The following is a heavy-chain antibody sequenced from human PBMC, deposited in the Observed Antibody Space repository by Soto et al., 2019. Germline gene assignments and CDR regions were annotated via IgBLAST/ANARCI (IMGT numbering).Heavy chain of an antibody. CDR1: APSTTLGSSH. J-gene: IGHJ6*03. Sequence: SQCLSLASTLSAPSTTLGSSHCGWLRQHPWNGLEWIGTVHYSGSTYYNPYFKSRVTISVDRSKSQFSLKLTSVTAADTAVYYCARHIAAASQWPVAYMEVWGKGTTVTVSS. CDR3: ARHIAAASQWPVAYMEV. D-gene: IGHD6-13*01. V-gene: IGHV4-39*01. CDR2: VHYSGST.